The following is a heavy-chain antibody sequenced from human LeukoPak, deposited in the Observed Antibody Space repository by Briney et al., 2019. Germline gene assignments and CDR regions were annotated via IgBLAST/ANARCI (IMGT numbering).Heavy chain of an antibody. CDR3: AKDVKMFRGPMIMRHFDY. J-gene: IGHJ4*02. Sequence: GGSLRLSCVVSGFTFTKYAMSWVRQTPGKGLEWVSATVGSRPDTYHADSVKGRFTISRDNSRNTLYLQMNSVRVEDTAVYFCAKDVKMFRGPMIMRHFDYWGQGTLVTVSS. CDR1: GFTFTKYA. CDR2: TVGSRPDT. V-gene: IGHV3-23*01. D-gene: IGHD3-10*01.